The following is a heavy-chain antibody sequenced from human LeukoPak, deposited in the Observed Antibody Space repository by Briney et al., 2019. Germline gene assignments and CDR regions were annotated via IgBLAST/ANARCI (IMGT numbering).Heavy chain of an antibody. CDR2: ISAYNGNT. V-gene: IGHV1-18*01. D-gene: IGHD3-22*01. Sequence: ASVKVSCKASGYTFTSYGISWVRQAPGQGLEWMGWISAYNGNTNYAQKLQGRVTMTTDTSTSTAYMELRSLRSDDTAVYYCARDPLYYYDSPHAFDIWGQGTMVTASS. CDR3: ARDPLYYYDSPHAFDI. CDR1: GYTFTSYG. J-gene: IGHJ3*02.